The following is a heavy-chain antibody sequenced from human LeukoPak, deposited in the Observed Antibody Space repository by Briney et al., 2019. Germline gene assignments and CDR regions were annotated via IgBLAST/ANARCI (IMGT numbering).Heavy chain of an antibody. J-gene: IGHJ4*02. V-gene: IGHV1-24*01. CDR2: FDPEDGET. CDR3: ATELVLRGRLGELSFDY. Sequence: ASVKVSCKASGYTFTSYYMHWVRQAPGKGLEWMGGFDPEDGETIYAQKFQGRVTMTEDTSTDTAYMELSSLRSEDTAVYYCATELVLRGRLGELSFDYWGQGTLVTVSS. D-gene: IGHD3-16*02. CDR1: GYTFTSYY.